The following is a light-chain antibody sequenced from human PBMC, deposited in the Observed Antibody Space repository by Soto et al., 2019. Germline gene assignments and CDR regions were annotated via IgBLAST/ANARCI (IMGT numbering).Light chain of an antibody. CDR3: SSFAGSHVV. CDR2: EVS. CDR1: SIDVGEENY. Sequence: QAVRTQPPSASGSPGQSVTITYSGTSIDVGEENYVSWYQQHPGKVPKLILYEVSKQPSGVPDRFSGYRSGNTASLTVSGLQASDEAEYYCSSFAGSHVVCGGGTKLTVL. J-gene: IGLJ2*01. V-gene: IGLV2-8*01.